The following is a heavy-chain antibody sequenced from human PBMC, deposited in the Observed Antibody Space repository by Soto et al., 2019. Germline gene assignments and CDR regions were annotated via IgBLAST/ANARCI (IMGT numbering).Heavy chain of an antibody. J-gene: IGHJ4*02. CDR2: INHSGST. CDR1: GGSFSGYY. Sequence: SETLSLTCAVYGGSFSGYYWSWIRQPPGKGLEWIGEINHSGSTNYNPSLKSRVTISVDTSKNQFSLKLSSVTAADTAVYYCARGPRITMVRGVIGSFDYWGQGTLVTVSS. V-gene: IGHV4-34*01. CDR3: ARGPRITMVRGVIGSFDY. D-gene: IGHD3-10*01.